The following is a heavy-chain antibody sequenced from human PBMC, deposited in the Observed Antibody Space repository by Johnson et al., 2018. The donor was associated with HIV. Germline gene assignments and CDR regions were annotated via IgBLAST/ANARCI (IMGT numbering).Heavy chain of an antibody. D-gene: IGHD1-20*01. CDR2: ISYDGSNK. V-gene: IGHV3-30*04. CDR3: ARYSLNVGAFDI. Sequence: QVQLVESGGGVVQPGRSLRLSCAASGFTFSSYAMHWVRQAPGKGLEWVAVISYDGSNKYYADSVKGRFTISRDNSKNTLYLQMNSLRAEDTAVYYCARYSLNVGAFDIWGQGTMVTVSS. J-gene: IGHJ3*02. CDR1: GFTFSSYA.